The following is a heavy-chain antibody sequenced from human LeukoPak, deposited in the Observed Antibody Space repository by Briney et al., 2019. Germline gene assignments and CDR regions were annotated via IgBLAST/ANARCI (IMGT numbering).Heavy chain of an antibody. CDR1: GVSISSYY. D-gene: IGHD3-10*01. CDR3: ARESWFGELSKASDAFDI. Sequence: SETLSLTCTVSGVSISSYYWSWIRQPAGKGLEWIGRIYTSGSTNYNPSLKSRVTMSVDTSKNQFSLKLSSVTAADTAVYYCARESWFGELSKASDAFDIWGQGTMVTVSS. CDR2: IYTSGST. J-gene: IGHJ3*02. V-gene: IGHV4-4*07.